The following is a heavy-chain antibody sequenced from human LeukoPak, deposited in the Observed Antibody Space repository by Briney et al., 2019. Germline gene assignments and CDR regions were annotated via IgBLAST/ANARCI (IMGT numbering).Heavy chain of an antibody. CDR3: ASPRDTVVVVAATSGYFDL. J-gene: IGHJ2*01. CDR2: INHSGST. CDR1: VGSFSGCY. V-gene: IGHV4-34*01. Sequence: SETLSLTCAVYVGSFSGCYWSWIRQPPGKGLEWIGEINHSGSTNYNPSLKSRVTLSVDTSKNQFSLKLSSVTAADTAVYYCASPRDTVVVVAATSGYFDLWGRGTLVTVSS. D-gene: IGHD2-15*01.